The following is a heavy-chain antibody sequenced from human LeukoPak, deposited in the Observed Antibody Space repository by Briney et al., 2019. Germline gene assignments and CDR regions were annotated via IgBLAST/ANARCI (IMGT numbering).Heavy chain of an antibody. J-gene: IGHJ4*02. CDR3: ARETGGYTL. Sequence: SQTLSLTCAICRDSVYSNSAAWQWSRQSPSRGLEWLGRTYCRSKWYKEYTVSVKSRIAIKPDTPKNQFSLQLSSVTPEDTVVYYGARETGGYTLWGQGTLDTVP. D-gene: IGHD3-22*01. CDR1: RDSVYSNSAA. V-gene: IGHV6-1*01. CDR2: TYCRSKWYK.